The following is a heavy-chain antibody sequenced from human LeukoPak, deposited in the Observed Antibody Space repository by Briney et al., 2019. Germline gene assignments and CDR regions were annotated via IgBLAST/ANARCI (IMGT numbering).Heavy chain of an antibody. V-gene: IGHV3-30*02. CDR2: IRYDGSNK. D-gene: IGHD5-24*01. CDR1: GFTFSNYG. J-gene: IGHJ4*02. CDR3: ARRRDGYSFSFDY. Sequence: GGSLRLSCAASGFTFSNYGMHWVRQAPGKGLEWVAFIRYDGSNKYYAGTVKGRFTISRDNSKNTLYLQMNSLRTEDTAVYYCARRRDGYSFSFDYWGQGTLVTVSS.